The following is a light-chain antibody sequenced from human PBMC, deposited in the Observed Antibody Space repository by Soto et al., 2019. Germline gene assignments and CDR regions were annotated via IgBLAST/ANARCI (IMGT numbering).Light chain of an antibody. J-gene: IGKJ4*01. CDR1: QSVSNW. CDR3: QQYYTYPLT. Sequence: DIQLTQSPSTLSASVGDRVTITCRASQSVSNWLAWYQQKPGNAPNLLIYKASSLQSGVPSRFSGSGSGTEFTLTISDLQPDDFATYYCQQYYTYPLTFGGGTKVEIK. V-gene: IGKV1-5*03. CDR2: KAS.